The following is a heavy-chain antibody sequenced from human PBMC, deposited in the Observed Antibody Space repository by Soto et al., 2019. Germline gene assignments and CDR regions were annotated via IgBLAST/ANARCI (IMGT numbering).Heavy chain of an antibody. CDR3: ARPHYDSNTFYYYFDY. J-gene: IGHJ4*02. CDR2: IFLAGSA. D-gene: IGHD3-22*01. Sequence: QVLLQQWGAGLLKPSETLSLTCAVYGGSFSGYSWSWIRQPPGKGLEWIGDIFLAGSANYSPSLKSRVTISVDTSKNHFSLELSSVTATDTAVYYCARPHYDSNTFYYYFDYWGQGTLVTVSS. V-gene: IGHV4-34*12. CDR1: GGSFSGYS.